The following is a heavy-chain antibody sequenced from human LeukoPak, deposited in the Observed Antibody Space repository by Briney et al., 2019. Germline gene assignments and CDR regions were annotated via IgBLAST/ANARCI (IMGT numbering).Heavy chain of an antibody. CDR3: ARLYSSSSQKTYYYYGMDV. Sequence: SEALPLTCTVSGVSIRFYHWSWIRQPPGKGLEWNEHIYYSGSTYYNPSLNSRVTISVDTSKNQFSLKLSSVTAADTAVYYCARLYSSSSQKTYYYYGMDVWGQGTTVTVSS. D-gene: IGHD6-6*01. CDR2: IYYSGST. CDR1: GVSIRFYH. J-gene: IGHJ6*02. V-gene: IGHV4-59*08.